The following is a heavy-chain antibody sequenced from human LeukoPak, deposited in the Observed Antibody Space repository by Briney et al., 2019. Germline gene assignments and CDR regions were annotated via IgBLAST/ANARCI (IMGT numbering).Heavy chain of an antibody. D-gene: IGHD6-19*01. V-gene: IGHV4-61*02. CDR3: ARARYSSGWYGFDP. CDR1: GDSISSGTYY. Sequence: SETLSLTCTVSGDSISSGTYYWSWIRQPAGKGLEWIGRIFTTGSTNYNPSLKSRVSISIDTSKNQFSLKLSSVTAADTAVYYCARARYSSGWYGFDPWGQGTLVTVSS. J-gene: IGHJ5*02. CDR2: IFTTGST.